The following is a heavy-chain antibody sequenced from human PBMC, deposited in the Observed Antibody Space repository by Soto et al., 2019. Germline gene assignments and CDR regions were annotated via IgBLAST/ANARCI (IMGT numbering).Heavy chain of an antibody. J-gene: IGHJ5*02. V-gene: IGHV4-39*01. Sequence: QLQLQESGPGLVKPSETLALTCTVSGGSISSTNHYWGWIRQPPGKGLEWFGSVYYTGSAHYNTSLESRVTISVDTSQKQFSLKLKSGTAADTAIYCGARHDGGSDGDWFDPWGQGILVTVSS. CDR3: ARHDGGSDGDWFDP. D-gene: IGHD3-16*01. CDR1: GGSISSTNHY. CDR2: VYYTGSA.